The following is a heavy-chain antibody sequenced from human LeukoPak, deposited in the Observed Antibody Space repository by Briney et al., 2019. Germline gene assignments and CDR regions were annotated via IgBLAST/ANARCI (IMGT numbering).Heavy chain of an antibody. V-gene: IGHV5-10-1*01. D-gene: IGHD4-17*01. CDR3: ATGASKVTTDFANY. CDR2: IDPRDSYT. Sequence: SLQISCKGSGYSFTNYWISWVRQMPGKGLEWMGRIDPRDSYTKYSPSFEGHVTISVDRSISSAFLQWNSLKASDSAMYYCATGASKVTTDFANYWGQGTHHAVSS. J-gene: IGHJ4*02. CDR1: GYSFTNYW.